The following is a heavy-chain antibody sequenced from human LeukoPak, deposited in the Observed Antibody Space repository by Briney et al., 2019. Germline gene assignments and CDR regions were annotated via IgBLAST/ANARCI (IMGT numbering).Heavy chain of an antibody. V-gene: IGHV1-2*02. CDR1: GYTFTGYY. D-gene: IGHD3-22*01. Sequence: ASVKVSCKASGYTFTGYYMHWVRQAPGQGLEWMGWINPNSGGTNYAQKFQGRVTMTRDTSISTAYMKLSRLRSDDTAVYYCARVTRITMIVVVITTRIQEYYFDYWGQGTLVTVSS. CDR2: INPNSGGT. CDR3: ARVTRITMIVVVITTRIQEYYFDY. J-gene: IGHJ4*02.